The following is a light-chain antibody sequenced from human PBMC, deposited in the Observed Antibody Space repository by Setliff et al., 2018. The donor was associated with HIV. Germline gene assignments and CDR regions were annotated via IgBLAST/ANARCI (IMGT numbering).Light chain of an antibody. CDR3: QSYDAPTGYVI. CDR1: SDTIAANY. CDR2: YDH. J-gene: IGLJ2*01. Sequence: NFMLTQPHSVSESPVKTVTISSTRNSDTIAANYVHWYQQRPGCSPTAVIYYDHEGPSGVPDRFSGSLDRSSNSALLTLSVLKPEDEADYYCQSYDAPTGYVIFGAGTKVTVL. V-gene: IGLV6-57*01.